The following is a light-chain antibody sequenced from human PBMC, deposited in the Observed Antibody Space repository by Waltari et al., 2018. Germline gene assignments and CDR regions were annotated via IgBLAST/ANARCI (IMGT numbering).Light chain of an antibody. CDR1: SSDVGGYNY. CDR2: DVS. J-gene: IGLJ3*02. V-gene: IGLV2-14*01. Sequence: QSTLTQPASVSGSPGQSITISCTGTSSDVGGYNYVSWYQQYPGKAPKLIIYDVSHRPSGISNRFSASKSGITASLTISGLQAEDEAEYFCCSFTRTSTWVFGGGTKLTVL. CDR3: CSFTRTSTWV.